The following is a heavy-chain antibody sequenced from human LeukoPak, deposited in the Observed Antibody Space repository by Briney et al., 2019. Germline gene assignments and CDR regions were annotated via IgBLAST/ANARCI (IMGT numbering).Heavy chain of an antibody. CDR1: GGSISSYY. CDR3: ARTLGYCSSTSCLYYYYGMDV. D-gene: IGHD2-2*01. V-gene: IGHV4-59*01. CDR2: IYYSGST. J-gene: IGHJ6*02. Sequence: PSETLSLTCTVSGGSISSYYWSWIRQPPGKGLEWIGYIYYSGSTNYNPSLKSRVTISVDTSKKQFSLKLSSVTAANTAVYYCARTLGYCSSTSCLYYYYGMDVWGQGTTVTVSS.